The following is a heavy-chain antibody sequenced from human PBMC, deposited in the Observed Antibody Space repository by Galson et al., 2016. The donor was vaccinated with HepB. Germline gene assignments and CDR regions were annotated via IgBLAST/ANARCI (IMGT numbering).Heavy chain of an antibody. V-gene: IGHV3-7*01. CDR2: IKQDGSED. CDR1: GFTFTDYW. D-gene: IGHD2-15*01. Sequence: SLRLSCAVSGFTFTDYWMSWVRQAPGKGLEWVANIKQDGSEDYFADSVKGRFAISRDNAQKTLYLQMNSLRVDDTAIYYCAREKVVGVVATGALDIWGQGTMVTVSS. CDR3: AREKVVGVVATGALDI. J-gene: IGHJ3*02.